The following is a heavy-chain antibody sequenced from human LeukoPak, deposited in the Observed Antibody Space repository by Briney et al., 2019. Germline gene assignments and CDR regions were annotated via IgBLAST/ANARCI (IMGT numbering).Heavy chain of an antibody. V-gene: IGHV4-61*02. CDR2: IYTSGST. D-gene: IGHD6-13*01. CDR3: ARMIAAAASDAFDI. Sequence: SETLSLTCTVSGGSTSSGSYYWSWIRQPAGKGLEWIGRIYTSGSTNYNPSLKSRVTISVDTSKNQFSLKLSSVTAVDTAVYYCARMIAAAASDAFDIWGQGTMVTVSS. CDR1: GGSTSSGSYY. J-gene: IGHJ3*02.